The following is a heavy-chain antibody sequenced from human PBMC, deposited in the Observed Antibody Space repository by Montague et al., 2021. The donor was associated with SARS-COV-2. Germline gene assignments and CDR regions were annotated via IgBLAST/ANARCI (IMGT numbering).Heavy chain of an antibody. CDR2: IYYSGNT. V-gene: IGHV4-39*01. CDR1: GGSISTSSHY. D-gene: IGHD3-3*01. CDR3: ARHAGRDTIFGVITIPDAFDI. Sequence: SETLSLTCTVYGGSISTSSHYWGWVRQPPGQELDWIGSIYYSGNTYYTPTLQSRVTIYVDTSKNQFSLKLISVTAADTAVYYCARHAGRDTIFGVITIPDAFDIWGKGTTVTVSS. J-gene: IGHJ3*02.